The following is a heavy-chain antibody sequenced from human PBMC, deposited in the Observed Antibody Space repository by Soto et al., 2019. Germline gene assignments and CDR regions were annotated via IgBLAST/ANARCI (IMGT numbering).Heavy chain of an antibody. D-gene: IGHD6-13*01. CDR3: ARDLQYSRLFYGMDV. V-gene: IGHV4-31*03. CDR1: GGPISSGGYY. CDR2: IYYSGST. J-gene: IGHJ6*02. Sequence: SETLSLTCPVSGGPISSGGYYWSWIRQHPGKGLEWIGYIYYSGSTYYNPSLKSRVTISVDTSKNQFSLKLSSVTAADTAVYYCARDLQYSRLFYGMDVWGQGTTVTVSS.